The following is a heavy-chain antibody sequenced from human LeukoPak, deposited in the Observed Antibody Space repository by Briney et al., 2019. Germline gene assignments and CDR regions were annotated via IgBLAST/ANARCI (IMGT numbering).Heavy chain of an antibody. V-gene: IGHV3-74*01. CDR3: TRDIGGRSAY. Sequence: GGSLRLSCEGSGYSFSSFWMHWVRQAPGEGLVWVSRLNEDGGITNYADFAKGRFTISRDNARNTLYLQLNSLSADDTAVYYCTRDIGGRSAYWGQGALVTVSS. J-gene: IGHJ4*02. CDR1: GYSFSSFW. CDR2: LNEDGGIT. D-gene: IGHD3-16*01.